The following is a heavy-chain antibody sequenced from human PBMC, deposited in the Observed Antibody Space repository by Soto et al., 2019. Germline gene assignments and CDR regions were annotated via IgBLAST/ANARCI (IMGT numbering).Heavy chain of an antibody. J-gene: IGHJ4*02. CDR1: GGSFSGYY. V-gene: IGHV4-34*01. CDR3: ARVIIYGILDY. Sequence: SETLSLTCAVYGGSFSGYYWSWIRQPPGKGLEWIGEINHSGSTNYNPSLKSRVTISVDTSKNQFSLKLSSVTAADTAVYYCARVIIYGILDYWGQGTLVIVSS. D-gene: IGHD4-17*01. CDR2: INHSGST.